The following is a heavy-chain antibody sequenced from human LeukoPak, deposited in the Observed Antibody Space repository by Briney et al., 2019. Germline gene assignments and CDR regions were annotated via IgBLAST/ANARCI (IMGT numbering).Heavy chain of an antibody. J-gene: IGHJ4*02. D-gene: IGHD3-22*01. CDR2: IIPIFGTA. V-gene: IGHV1-69*13. Sequence: SVKVSCKASGGTFSSYAISWVRQAPGQGLEWMGGIIPIFGTANYAQKFQGRVTITADESTSTAYMELSSLRSEDTVVYYCARLKLQYYYDSSGRGGYFDYWGQGTLVTVSS. CDR3: ARLKLQYYYDSSGRGGYFDY. CDR1: GGTFSSYA.